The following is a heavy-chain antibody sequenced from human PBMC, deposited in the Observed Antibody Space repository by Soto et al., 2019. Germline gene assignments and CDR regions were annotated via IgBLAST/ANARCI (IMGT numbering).Heavy chain of an antibody. J-gene: IGHJ5*02. D-gene: IGHD2-15*01. CDR2: IYYSGST. CDR3: ARQDIVVVVAAEQNNWFDP. Sequence: SETLSLTCTVSGGSISSSSYYWGWIRQPPGKGLEWIGSIYYSGSTYYNPSLKSRVTISVDTSKNQFSLKLSSVTAADTAVYYCARQDIVVVVAAEQNNWFDPWGQGTLVTVSS. CDR1: GGSISSSSYY. V-gene: IGHV4-39*01.